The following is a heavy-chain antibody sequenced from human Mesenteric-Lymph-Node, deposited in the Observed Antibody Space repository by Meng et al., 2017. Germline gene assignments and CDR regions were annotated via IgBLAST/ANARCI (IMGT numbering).Heavy chain of an antibody. CDR3: GRGRFYSDN. D-gene: IGHD3-9*01. CDR1: GYSFTNYD. J-gene: IGHJ4*02. V-gene: IGHV1-8*01. CDR2: MDPDTGKT. Sequence: QVQLVQSGPELKKPGASVKVSCKASGYSFTNYDLNWVRQATGQGLQWMGWMDPDTGKTYYAQTFQGRVTMTRDTSMGTAYMELSSLRFDDTAVYYCGRGRFYSDNWGQGTLVTVSS.